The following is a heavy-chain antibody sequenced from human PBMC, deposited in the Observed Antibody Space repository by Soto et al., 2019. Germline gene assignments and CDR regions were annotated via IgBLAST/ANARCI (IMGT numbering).Heavy chain of an antibody. D-gene: IGHD6-13*01. Sequence: SETLSLTCTVSGGSISSGDYYWSWIRQPPGKGLEWIGYIYYSGSTYYNPSLKSRVTISVDTSKNQFSLKLSSVTAADTAVYYCARGYSSSWYRFDPWGHGTLVTVSS. CDR2: IYYSGST. J-gene: IGHJ5*02. CDR1: GGSISSGDYY. V-gene: IGHV4-30-4*01. CDR3: ARGYSSSWYRFDP.